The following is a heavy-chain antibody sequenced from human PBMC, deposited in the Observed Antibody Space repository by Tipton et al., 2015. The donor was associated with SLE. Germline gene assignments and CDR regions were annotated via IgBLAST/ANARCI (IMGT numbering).Heavy chain of an antibody. V-gene: IGHV3-48*02. J-gene: IGHJ4*02. D-gene: IGHD6-19*01. CDR1: GFTFSSHA. CDR2: ISTSSTTI. Sequence: SLRLSCAASGFTFSSHAMNWVRQAPGKGLDWISYISTSSTTIYYADSVKGRFTISRDDAKNSLYLQMNSLRDDDTAIYYCARAGAGPKPYWGQGTLVTVSS. CDR3: ARAGAGPKPY.